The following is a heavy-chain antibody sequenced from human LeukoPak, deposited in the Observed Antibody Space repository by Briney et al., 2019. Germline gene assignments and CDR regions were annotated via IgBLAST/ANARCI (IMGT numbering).Heavy chain of an antibody. Sequence: SETLSLTCTVSGVSISGSYWSWLRQPPGKGLEWIAYMYNSGSTNYNPSPKSRVTISINSSKNQFSLKLSSLTAADTAIYYCARGIESYGDYGYWGQGILVTVSS. CDR1: GVSISGSY. CDR2: MYNSGST. J-gene: IGHJ4*02. D-gene: IGHD4-17*01. V-gene: IGHV4-59*01. CDR3: ARGIESYGDYGY.